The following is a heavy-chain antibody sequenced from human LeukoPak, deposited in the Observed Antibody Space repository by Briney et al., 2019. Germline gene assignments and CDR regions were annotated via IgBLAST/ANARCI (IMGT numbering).Heavy chain of an antibody. V-gene: IGHV3-23*01. CDR1: GFTFSSYA. D-gene: IGHD3-22*01. CDR2: ISGSGGST. J-gene: IGHJ4*02. Sequence: GGSLRLSCAASGFTFSSYAMSWVRQAPGKGLEWVSAISGSGGSTYYTDSVKGRFTISRDNSKNTLYLQMNSLRAEDTAVYYCAKASNYYDSSTIDYCGQGTLVTVSS. CDR3: AKASNYYDSSTIDY.